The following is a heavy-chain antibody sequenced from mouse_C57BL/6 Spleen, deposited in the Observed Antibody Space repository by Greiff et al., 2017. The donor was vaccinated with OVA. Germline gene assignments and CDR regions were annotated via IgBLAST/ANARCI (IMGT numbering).Heavy chain of an antibody. CDR3: ARSRKGYDYSYFDY. J-gene: IGHJ2*01. V-gene: IGHV1-18*01. CDR1: GYTFTDYN. Sequence: EVQLQQSGPELVKPGASVKIPCKASGYTFTDYNMDWVKQSHGKSLEWIGDINPNNGGTIYNQKFKGKATLTVDKASSTAYMELRSLTSEDTAVYYCARSRKGYDYSYFDYWGQGTTLTVSS. CDR2: INPNNGGT. D-gene: IGHD2-4*01.